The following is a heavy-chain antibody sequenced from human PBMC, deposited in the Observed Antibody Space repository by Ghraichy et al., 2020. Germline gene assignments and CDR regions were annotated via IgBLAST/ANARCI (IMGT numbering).Heavy chain of an antibody. CDR3: ARLIRGRSLNLGYYYYYDMDV. V-gene: IGHV4-59*01. CDR2: IYYSGST. CDR1: GGSISSYY. J-gene: IGHJ6*03. D-gene: IGHD2-8*01. Sequence: SETLSLTCTVSGGSISSYYWSWIRQPPGKGLEWIGYIYYSGSTNYNPSLKSRVTISVDTSKNQFSLKLSSVTAADTAVYYCARLIRGRSLNLGYYYYYDMDVWGKGTTVTVSS.